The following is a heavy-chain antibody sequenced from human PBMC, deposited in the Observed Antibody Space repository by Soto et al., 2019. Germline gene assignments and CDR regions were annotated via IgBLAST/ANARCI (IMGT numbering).Heavy chain of an antibody. Sequence: ASVKVSCKASGYTFTSYGISWVRQAPGQGLEWMGWISAYNGNTNYAQKLQGRVTMTTDTSTSTAYMELRSLRSDDTAVYYCASWTPRAFDWLSGPNLNDAFDIWGQGTMVT. CDR2: ISAYNGNT. CDR3: ASWTPRAFDWLSGPNLNDAFDI. CDR1: GYTFTSYG. D-gene: IGHD3-9*01. J-gene: IGHJ3*02. V-gene: IGHV1-18*01.